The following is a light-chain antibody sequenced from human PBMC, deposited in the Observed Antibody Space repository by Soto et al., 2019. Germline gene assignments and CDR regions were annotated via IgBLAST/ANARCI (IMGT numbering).Light chain of an antibody. CDR3: QQTYSTPYT. V-gene: IGKV1-39*01. CDR2: TSG. Sequence: IQMTQSPSSLSASVGDRVTITCRASQRITTYLNWYQQKPGEAPKLLISTSGTLQRGVPSRFSGSGSGTDFSLTITARRPEDFAPYFGQQTYSTPYTFGQGTKLEIK. CDR1: QRITTY. J-gene: IGKJ2*01.